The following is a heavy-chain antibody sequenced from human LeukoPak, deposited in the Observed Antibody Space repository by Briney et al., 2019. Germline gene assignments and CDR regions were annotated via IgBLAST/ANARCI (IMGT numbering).Heavy chain of an antibody. V-gene: IGHV4-38-2*02. CDR3: ARSDGYGLVDI. Sequence: SETLSLTCTVSGYSISSGYYWGWIRQPPGKTLEWIGSIYSSGSTYYNSSLQSRVIIIIDTPKNHFSLTLSSVTAADTAVYYCARSDGYGLVDIWGQGTMVTVSS. CDR1: GYSISSGYY. D-gene: IGHD3-10*01. J-gene: IGHJ3*02. CDR2: IYSSGST.